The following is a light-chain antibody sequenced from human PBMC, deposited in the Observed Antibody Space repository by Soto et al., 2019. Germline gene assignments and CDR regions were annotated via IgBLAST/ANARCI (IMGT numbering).Light chain of an antibody. CDR2: DTY. Sequence: QSVLTQPPSVSAAPGQKVTISCSGNVSNIGKNYVSWYQQFPGTAPKLLIYDTYERPSGIPDRFSASKSGTSATLVITGLQTGDEADYYCGAWDGRLGGVFGGGTKLTVL. CDR3: GAWDGRLGGV. V-gene: IGLV1-51*01. J-gene: IGLJ3*02. CDR1: VSNIGKNY.